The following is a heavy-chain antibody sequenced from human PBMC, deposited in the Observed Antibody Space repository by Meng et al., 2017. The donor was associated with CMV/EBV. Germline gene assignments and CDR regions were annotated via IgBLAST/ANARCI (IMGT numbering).Heavy chain of an antibody. J-gene: IGHJ6*02. V-gene: IGHV3-30-3*01. Sequence: GESLKISCAASGFTFSSYWMHWVRQAPGKGLVWVAVISYDGSNKYYADSVKGRFTISRDNSKNTLYLQMNSLRAEDTAVYYCARIGGYCSSTSCVGMDVWGQGTTVTVSS. CDR1: GFTFSSYW. CDR3: ARIGGYCSSTSCVGMDV. D-gene: IGHD2-2*01. CDR2: ISYDGSNK.